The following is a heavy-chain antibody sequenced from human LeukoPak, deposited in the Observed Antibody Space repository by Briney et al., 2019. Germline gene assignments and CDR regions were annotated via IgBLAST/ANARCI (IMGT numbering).Heavy chain of an antibody. CDR2: ITGDGTST. V-gene: IGHV3-74*01. J-gene: IGHJ4*02. CDR3: AREFGGTYLFDY. CDR1: GLTFRSYY. Sequence: GGSLRLSCAASGLTFRSYYMHWVRQTAGKGLVWGSRITGDGTSTTYADSVKGRFTMSRDNAKNTLYLQMNSLRAEDTAVYYCAREFGGTYLFDYWGQGTLVTVSS. D-gene: IGHD1-1*01.